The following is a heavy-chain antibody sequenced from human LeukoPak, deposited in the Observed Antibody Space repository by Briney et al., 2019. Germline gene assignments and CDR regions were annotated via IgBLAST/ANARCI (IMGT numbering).Heavy chain of an antibody. CDR3: AKVATPRGYCSGGCCYCSDY. J-gene: IGHJ4*02. CDR2: ISDSGGNT. Sequence: PGGSLRLSCAASGFTFSSYAMSWVRQAPGKGLEWVSGISDSGGNTFYADSVKGRFTISRDNSKNTLYLQMNSLRAEDTAVYSCAKVATPRGYCSGGCCYCSDYWGQGTLVTVSS. V-gene: IGHV3-23*01. D-gene: IGHD2-15*01. CDR1: GFTFSSYA.